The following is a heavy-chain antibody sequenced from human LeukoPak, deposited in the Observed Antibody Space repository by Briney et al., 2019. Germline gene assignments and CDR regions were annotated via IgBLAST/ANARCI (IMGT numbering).Heavy chain of an antibody. CDR3: ASLRLGELSFAY. J-gene: IGHJ4*02. CDR2: VYYSGVT. V-gene: IGHV4-59*08. Sequence: SETLSLTCTVSGDSTVSGGSMTTYYWTWLRQPPGKALEWIGFVYYSGVTKYNPSLESRVTISLDASKNQFSLKLSSVAAADTAVYYCASLRLGELSFAYWGQGTLVTVSS. D-gene: IGHD3-16*02. CDR1: VSGDSTVSGGSMTTYY.